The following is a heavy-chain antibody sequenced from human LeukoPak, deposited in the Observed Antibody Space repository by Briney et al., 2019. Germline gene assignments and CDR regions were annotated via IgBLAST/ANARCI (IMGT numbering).Heavy chain of an antibody. Sequence: SETLSLTCTVSGGSISSYYWSWIRQPAGKGLEWIGRIYTSGSTNYNPSLKSRVTMSVDTSKNQFSLKLSSVTAADAAVYYCAREGYSSSWYREDYYYYYMDVWGKGTTVTVSS. J-gene: IGHJ6*03. D-gene: IGHD6-13*01. CDR1: GGSISSYY. V-gene: IGHV4-4*07. CDR3: AREGYSSSWYREDYYYYYMDV. CDR2: IYTSGST.